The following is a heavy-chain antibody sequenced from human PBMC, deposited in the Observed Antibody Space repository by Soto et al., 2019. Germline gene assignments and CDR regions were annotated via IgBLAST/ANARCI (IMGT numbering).Heavy chain of an antibody. CDR3: ARDPAGSTRPYYYGMDV. V-gene: IGHV3-21*01. Sequence: RRLSCAASGFTFNTYSMNWVRQAPGKGLEWVSFISSRNSFIYYADSVRGRFTISRDNAKNSVFLQMNSLRVEDTAVYYCARDPAGSTRPYYYGMDVWGQGTTVTVSS. D-gene: IGHD2-2*01. J-gene: IGHJ6*02. CDR1: GFTFNTYS. CDR2: ISSRNSFI.